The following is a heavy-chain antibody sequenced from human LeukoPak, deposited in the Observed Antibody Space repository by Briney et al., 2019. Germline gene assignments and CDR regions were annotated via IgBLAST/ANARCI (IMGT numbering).Heavy chain of an antibody. V-gene: IGHV3-21*01. D-gene: IGHD4-11*01. CDR1: GFTFSDYY. Sequence: GGSLRLSCAASGFTFSDYYMSWVRQAPGKGLEWVSSISSSSSYIYYADSVKGRFTISRDNAKNSLYLQMNSLRAEDTAVYYCARDFNNYVDYYGMDVWGQGTTVTVSS. J-gene: IGHJ6*02. CDR3: ARDFNNYVDYYGMDV. CDR2: ISSSSSYI.